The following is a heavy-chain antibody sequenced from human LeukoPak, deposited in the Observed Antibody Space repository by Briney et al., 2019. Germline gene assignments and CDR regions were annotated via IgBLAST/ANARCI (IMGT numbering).Heavy chain of an antibody. CDR2: INPNSGGT. J-gene: IGHJ4*02. CDR3: ARDWAPRGYCSGGSCSLGY. D-gene: IGHD2-15*01. Sequence: ASVKVSCKASGYTFTGYYMHWVRQAPGQGLEWMGWINPNSGGTNYAQKLQGRVTMTTDTSTSTAYMELRSLRSDDTAVYYCARDWAPRGYCSGGSCSLGYWGQGTLVTVSS. CDR1: GYTFTGYY. V-gene: IGHV1-2*02.